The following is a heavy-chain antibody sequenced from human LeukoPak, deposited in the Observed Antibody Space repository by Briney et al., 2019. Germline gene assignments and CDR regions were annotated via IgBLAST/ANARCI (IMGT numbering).Heavy chain of an antibody. CDR2: IIPIFGTA. D-gene: IGHD6-6*01. CDR3: ARGARLSSSSLYDY. J-gene: IGHJ4*02. CDR1: GGTFSSYA. V-gene: IGHV1-69*05. Sequence: SVKVSCKASGGTFSSYAVSWVRQAPGQGLEWMGGIIPIFGTANYAQKFQGRVTITTDESTSTAYMELSSLRSEDTAVYYCARGARLSSSSLYDYWGQGTLVTVSS.